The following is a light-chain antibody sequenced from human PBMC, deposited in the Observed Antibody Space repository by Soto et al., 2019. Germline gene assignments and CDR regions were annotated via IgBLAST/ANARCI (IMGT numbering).Light chain of an antibody. V-gene: IGKV1-39*01. CDR3: QQSYSTPIS. J-gene: IGKJ5*01. CDR1: PSISSY. Sequence: DSQMTQARCSLSASVGDRVTITCRASPSISSYLNWYQQKPGKAPKLLIYAASSLQSGVPSRFSGSGSGTDFTLTISSLQPEDFATYYCQQSYSTPISFGQGTRLEIK. CDR2: AAS.